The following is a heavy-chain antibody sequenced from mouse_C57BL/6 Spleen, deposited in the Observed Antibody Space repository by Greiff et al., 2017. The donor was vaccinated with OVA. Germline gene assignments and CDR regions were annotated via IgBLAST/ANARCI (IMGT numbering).Heavy chain of an antibody. V-gene: IGHV14-2*01. CDR3: ASGYSNSWFAY. CDR2: IDPEDGET. CDR1: GFNIKDYY. Sequence: EVKLMESGAELVKPGASVKLSCTASGFNIKDYYMHWVKQRTEQGLEWIGRIDPEDGETKYAPKFQGKATITADTSSNTAYLQLSSLTSEDTAVYYCASGYSNSWFAYWGQGTLVTVSA. J-gene: IGHJ3*01. D-gene: IGHD2-5*01.